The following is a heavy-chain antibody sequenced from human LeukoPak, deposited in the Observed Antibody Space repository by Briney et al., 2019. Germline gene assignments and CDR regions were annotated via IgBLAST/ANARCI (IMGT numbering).Heavy chain of an antibody. V-gene: IGHV3-66*02. Sequence: GGSLRLSCAASGFTVSSNYMSWVRQAPGKGLEWVSVIYSGGGTDYSDSVKGRFTISRDNSKNTLYLQMNSLRAEDTAVYYCARAVGVTAIHNAFDIWGQGTMVTVSS. CDR3: ARAVGVTAIHNAFDI. J-gene: IGHJ3*02. CDR1: GFTVSSNY. D-gene: IGHD2-21*02. CDR2: IYSGGGT.